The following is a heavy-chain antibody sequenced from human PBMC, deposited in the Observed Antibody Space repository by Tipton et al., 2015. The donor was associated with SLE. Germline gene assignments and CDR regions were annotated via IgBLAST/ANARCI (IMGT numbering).Heavy chain of an antibody. V-gene: IGHV3-23*01. J-gene: IGHJ4*02. D-gene: IGHD6-13*01. CDR3: AKDHSQRVISSSWLFDY. CDR1: GFTFSTYA. CDR2: ISSSGHGT. Sequence: GSLRLSCAASGFTFSTYAMSWVRQAPGKGLEWVSTISSSGHGTYYADFVKGRFTISRDNSKNTVSLQMNGLRAEDTAVYYCAKDHSQRVISSSWLFDYWGQGSLVTVSS.